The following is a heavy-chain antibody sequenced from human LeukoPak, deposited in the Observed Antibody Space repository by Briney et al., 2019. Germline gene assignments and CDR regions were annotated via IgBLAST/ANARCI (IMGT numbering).Heavy chain of an antibody. CDR3: AKDPLSGYDILTGPNWFDP. CDR1: GFTFDDYA. J-gene: IGHJ5*02. Sequence: GGSLRLSCAASGFTFDDYAMHWVRQAPGKGLEWVSGISWNSGSIGYADSAKGRFTISRDNAKNSLYLQMNSLRAEDTALYYCAKDPLSGYDILTGPNWFDPWGQGTLVTVSS. CDR2: ISWNSGSI. D-gene: IGHD3-9*01. V-gene: IGHV3-9*01.